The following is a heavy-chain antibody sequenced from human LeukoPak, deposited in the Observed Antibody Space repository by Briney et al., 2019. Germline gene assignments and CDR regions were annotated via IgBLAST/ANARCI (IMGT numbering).Heavy chain of an antibody. CDR1: GGSFSGYY. Sequence: SETLSLTCAVYGGSFSGYYWSWIRQPPGKELEWIGEINHSGSTNYNPSLKSRVTISVDTSKNQFSLKLSSVTAADTAVYYCARRSVRGSWSHFDYWGQGTLVTVSS. CDR3: ARRSVRGSWSHFDY. CDR2: INHSGST. V-gene: IGHV4-34*01. D-gene: IGHD6-13*01. J-gene: IGHJ4*02.